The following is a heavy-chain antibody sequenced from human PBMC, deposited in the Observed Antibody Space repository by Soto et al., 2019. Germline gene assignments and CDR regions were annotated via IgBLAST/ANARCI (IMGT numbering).Heavy chain of an antibody. V-gene: IGHV3-23*01. CDR2: ISGSGGST. J-gene: IGHJ4*02. CDR3: AKDLYVDTAMVSSATFDY. D-gene: IGHD5-18*01. CDR1: GFTFSSYA. Sequence: PGGSLRLSCAASGFTFSSYAMSWVRQAPGKGLEWVSAISGSGGSTYYADSVKGRFTISRDNSKNTLYLQMNSLRAEDTAVYYCAKDLYVDTAMVSSATFDYWGQGTLVTVSS.